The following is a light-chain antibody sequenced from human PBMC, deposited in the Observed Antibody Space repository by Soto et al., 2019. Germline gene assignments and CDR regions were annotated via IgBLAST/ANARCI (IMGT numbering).Light chain of an antibody. CDR1: SSDVVGYNY. CDR2: DVS. CDR3: SSYTTSNTRQIV. V-gene: IGLV2-14*03. Sequence: QSVLTQPASVSGSPGQSITISCTGTSSDVVGYNYVSWYQHHPGKDPKLMIYDVSNRPSGVSNRFSGSKSGNTASLTISGLQPEDEADYYCSSYTTSNTRQIVFGTGTKVTVL. J-gene: IGLJ1*01.